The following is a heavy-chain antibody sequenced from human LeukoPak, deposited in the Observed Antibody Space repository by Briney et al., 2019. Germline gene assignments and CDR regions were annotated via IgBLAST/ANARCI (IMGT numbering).Heavy chain of an antibody. CDR1: GGSVTSGTYD. Sequence: PSETLSLTCTVSGGSVTSGTYDWNWIRQPPGKALEWIGRIYSSGDTNYNASLKSRLSISLDTSKNQFSLKLNSVTAADTAVYYCARGGDYGDLRYFDYWGQGTLVTVSS. CDR2: IYSSGDT. J-gene: IGHJ4*02. CDR3: ARGGDYGDLRYFDY. D-gene: IGHD4-17*01. V-gene: IGHV4-61*01.